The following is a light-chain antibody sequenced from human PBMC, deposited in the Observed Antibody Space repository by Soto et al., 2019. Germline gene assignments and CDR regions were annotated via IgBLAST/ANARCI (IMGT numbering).Light chain of an antibody. CDR2: DAS. V-gene: IGKV1-5*01. CDR3: QHYDTFSWT. J-gene: IGKJ1*01. CDR1: QSVSGW. Sequence: DIPMTQSPSTLSASVGDTVTVTCRASQSVSGWLAWYQQKPGEAPKLLIYDASALPRGVPSRFSGSGSGTKFTLTIASLQPDDFATYFCQHYDTFSWTFGQGTKVEMK.